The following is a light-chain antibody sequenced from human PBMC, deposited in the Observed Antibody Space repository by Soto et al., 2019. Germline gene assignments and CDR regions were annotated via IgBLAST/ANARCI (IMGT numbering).Light chain of an antibody. CDR2: DVT. CDR3: CSYAGSRYV. CDR1: SSDVGAYNY. V-gene: IGLV2-11*01. Sequence: QSALTQPRSVSGSPGQSVTISCTGTSSDVGAYNYVSWYQQYPGKAPKLMIFDVTKRPSGVPDRFSGSKSGSTASLTISGLQAEEDEADYYCCSYAGSRYVFGTGTKLTVL. J-gene: IGLJ1*01.